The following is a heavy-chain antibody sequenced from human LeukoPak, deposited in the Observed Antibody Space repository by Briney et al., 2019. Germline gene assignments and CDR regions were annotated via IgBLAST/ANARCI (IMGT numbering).Heavy chain of an antibody. D-gene: IGHD1-26*01. Sequence: ASVKVSCKASGYTFTSYYMHWVRQAPGQGLEWMGIINPSGGSTSYAQKFQGRVTMTRDTSTSTVYMELSSLRSEDTAVCYCARTVGATDYVNWFDPWGQGTLVTVSS. CDR3: ARTVGATDYVNWFDP. CDR2: INPSGGST. J-gene: IGHJ5*02. V-gene: IGHV1-46*01. CDR1: GYTFTSYY.